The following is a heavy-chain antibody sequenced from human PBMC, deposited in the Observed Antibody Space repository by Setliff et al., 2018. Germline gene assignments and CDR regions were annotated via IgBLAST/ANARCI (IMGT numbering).Heavy chain of an antibody. D-gene: IGHD1-1*01. V-gene: IGHV4-39*01. CDR3: ARTGTYRYFDY. CDR2: INYYGSIFDDGTTYST. Sequence: SETLSLTCTVSGGSISNSTFYWGWIRQPPGKGLKWIGSINYYGSIFDDGTTYSTYYNPSLKSRATISIDTSKSQFSLKLSSVTAADTAVYYCARTGTYRYFDYWGQGTLVTVSS. J-gene: IGHJ4*02. CDR1: GGSISNSTFY.